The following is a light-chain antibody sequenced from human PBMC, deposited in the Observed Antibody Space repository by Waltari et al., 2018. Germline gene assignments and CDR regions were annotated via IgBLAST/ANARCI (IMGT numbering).Light chain of an antibody. CDR1: QTISNY. J-gene: IGKJ1*01. Sequence: DIQMTQSPSSLSASVGARVTITCRASQTISNYLNWYQQKPGKAPKVVIYAASSLQSGVPSRFSGSGSGTDFTLTISSLQPDDFATYYCQQSYSLSWKFGQGTTVEIK. V-gene: IGKV1-39*01. CDR2: AAS. CDR3: QQSYSLSWK.